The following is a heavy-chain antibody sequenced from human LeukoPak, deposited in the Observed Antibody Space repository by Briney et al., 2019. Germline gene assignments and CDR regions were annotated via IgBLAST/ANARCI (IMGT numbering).Heavy chain of an antibody. CDR1: GFTFSSYG. V-gene: IGHV3-30*02. Sequence: GRSLRLSCAASGFTFSSYGMHWVRQAPGKGLEWVAFIRFDGSNKYYADSVKGRFTISRDNSRNTLYLQMNSLRAEDTAVYYCAKDASNDGVSGLFDYWGQGTLVTVSS. CDR3: AKDASNDGVSGLFDY. CDR2: IRFDGSNK. J-gene: IGHJ4*02. D-gene: IGHD3-10*01.